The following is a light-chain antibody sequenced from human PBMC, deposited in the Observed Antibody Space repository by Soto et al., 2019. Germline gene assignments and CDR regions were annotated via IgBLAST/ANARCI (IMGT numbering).Light chain of an antibody. CDR2: EVT. J-gene: IGLJ1*01. V-gene: IGLV2-14*01. Sequence: QSVLTQPASVSGSPGQSIAISCTGTRSDVGAYNYVSWYQQHPGKAPKLMISEVTNRPSGVSDRFSGSKSGNTASLTISGLQAEDEAAYYCSSFTSRFTFFFGTGTKLTVL. CDR3: SSFTSRFTFF. CDR1: RSDVGAYNY.